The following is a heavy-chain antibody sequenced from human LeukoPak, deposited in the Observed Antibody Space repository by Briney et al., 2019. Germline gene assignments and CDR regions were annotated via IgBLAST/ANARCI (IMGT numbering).Heavy chain of an antibody. CDR3: AKGMATVTIDAFDI. CDR1: GFTFSSYA. CDR2: ISGSGGST. Sequence: PGGSLRLSCAASGFTFSSYAMSWVRQAPGKGLGWVSAISGSGGSTNYAGSVKGRFTISRDNSKNTLYRQMNSVRAEDTAVYYCAKGMATVTIDAFDIWGQGTMVSVSS. D-gene: IGHD4-17*01. J-gene: IGHJ3*02. V-gene: IGHV3-23*01.